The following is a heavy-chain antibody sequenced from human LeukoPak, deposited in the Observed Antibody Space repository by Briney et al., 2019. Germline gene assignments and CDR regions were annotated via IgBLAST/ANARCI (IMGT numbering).Heavy chain of an antibody. CDR2: ICSRGSYI. D-gene: IGHD6-19*01. Sequence: GGSLRLSCAASGFTFSAHSMNWGRQAPGKGVEWGASICSRGSYIYYGGSVKGRFTVSRDTAKNSVYLQMNSLRVEDTAVYYCVRRAVSGGEALDFDYWGQGTLVTVSS. CDR1: GFTFSAHS. V-gene: IGHV3-21*01. CDR3: VRRAVSGGEALDFDY. J-gene: IGHJ4*02.